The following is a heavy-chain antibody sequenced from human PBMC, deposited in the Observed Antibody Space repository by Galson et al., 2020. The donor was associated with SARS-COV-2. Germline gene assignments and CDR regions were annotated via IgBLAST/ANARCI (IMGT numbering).Heavy chain of an antibody. D-gene: IGHD3-3*01. V-gene: IGHV4-38-2*02. CDR2: IHHSGST. CDR3: ARVVGGCLDVYYAMDV. Sequence: SETLSLTCTVSGYSISSGYYWGWIRQPPGKGLEWLGSIHHSGSTYYTPSLKSRVTLAVDTSTNQFSLKLSSVTAADTALYYCARVVGGCLDVYYAMDVWGQGTTVTVS. CDR1: GYSISSGYY. J-gene: IGHJ6*02.